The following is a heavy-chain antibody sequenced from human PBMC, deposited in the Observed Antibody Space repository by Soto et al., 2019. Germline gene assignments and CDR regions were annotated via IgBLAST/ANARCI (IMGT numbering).Heavy chain of an antibody. CDR2: ISPYTGDT. CDR3: AMVDNYVTPTPQDV. CDR1: GYIFVNYG. V-gene: IGHV1-18*01. Sequence: QVQLVLSGDEMKKHGASVRVSCKASGYIFVNYGIAWVRQAPGQGLEWMGWISPYTGDTHSASKVQGRLTMTTDTSTSTAYMDLGSLTSDDTAVYYCAMVDNYVTPTPQDVWGQGTTVTVSS. J-gene: IGHJ3*01. D-gene: IGHD3-16*01.